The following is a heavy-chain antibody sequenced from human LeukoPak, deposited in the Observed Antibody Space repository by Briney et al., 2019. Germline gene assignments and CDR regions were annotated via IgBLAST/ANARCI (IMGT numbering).Heavy chain of an antibody. V-gene: IGHV4-39*01. CDR2: IYYSGST. CDR3: ARHGAGPYGSGSYYSSRFDP. D-gene: IGHD3-10*01. Sequence: PSETLSLTCTVSGGSISSSSYYWGWIRQPPGKGLEWIGSIYYSGSTYYNPSLKSRVTISVDTTKNQFSPKLSSVTAADTAVYYCARHGAGPYGSGSYYSSRFDPWGQGTLVTVSS. CDR1: GGSISSSSYY. J-gene: IGHJ5*02.